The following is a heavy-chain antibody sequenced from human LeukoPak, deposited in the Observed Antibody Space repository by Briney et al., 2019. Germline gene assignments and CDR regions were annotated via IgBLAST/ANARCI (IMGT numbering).Heavy chain of an antibody. D-gene: IGHD3-22*01. V-gene: IGHV1-2*02. Sequence: GASVKVSCKASGYTFTGYYMHWVRQAPGQGLEWMGWMNFNSGGTNYAQKFQGRVTMTRNTSISTAYMELSSLRSEDTAVYYCARATYYDSSGYYLYYFDYWGQGTLVTVSS. CDR2: MNFNSGGT. CDR3: ARATYYDSSGYYLYYFDY. CDR1: GYTFTGYY. J-gene: IGHJ4*02.